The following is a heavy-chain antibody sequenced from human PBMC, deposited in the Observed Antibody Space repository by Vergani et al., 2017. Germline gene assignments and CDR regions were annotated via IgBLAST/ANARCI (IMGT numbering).Heavy chain of an antibody. D-gene: IGHD4-17*01. CDR1: GYSFTSYW. CDR3: ATDLPLPRLTYYGDYWYFDL. CDR2: IYPGDSDT. J-gene: IGHJ2*01. Sequence: EVQLVQSGAEVKKPGESLKISCKGSGYSFTSYWIGWVRQMPGKGLEWMGIIYPGDSDTRYSPSFQGQVTISADKSISTAYLQWSSLQASDTAMYYCATDLPLPRLTYYGDYWYFDLGGRGTLVTVSS. V-gene: IGHV5-51*03.